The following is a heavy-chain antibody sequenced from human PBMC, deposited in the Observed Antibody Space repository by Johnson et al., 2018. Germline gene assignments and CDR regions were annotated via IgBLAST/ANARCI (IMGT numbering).Heavy chain of an antibody. CDR1: GFTFSNYW. J-gene: IGHJ3*02. CDR2: IKQDGSEK. CDR3: SRTNLGDDCSRFRAFDM. V-gene: IGHV3-7*01. Sequence: VQLVQSGGGLVQPGGSLRLSCTASGFTFSNYWMNWVRQAPGKGLEWVASIKQDGSEKYYVDSLKGRFTISRDNAKSSLFLQLNSLRVEDTAVYYCSRTNLGDDCSRFRAFDMWGQGTMVSVSS. D-gene: IGHD2-21*02.